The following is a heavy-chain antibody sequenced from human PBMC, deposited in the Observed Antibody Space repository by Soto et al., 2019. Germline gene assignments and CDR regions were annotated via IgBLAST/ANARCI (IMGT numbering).Heavy chain of an antibody. CDR2: IYHSGST. CDR1: GYSISTGFN. CDR3: ARDWGTGFYNFDS. J-gene: IGHJ4*02. D-gene: IGHD6-19*01. V-gene: IGHV4-38-2*02. Sequence: SLTCAVSGYSISTGFNWGWIRQPPGKGLEWIGSIYHSGSTYYNLSLKSRVTISADTSKNQISLKLISVTAADTALYYCARDWGTGFYNFDSWGQGTLVTVSS.